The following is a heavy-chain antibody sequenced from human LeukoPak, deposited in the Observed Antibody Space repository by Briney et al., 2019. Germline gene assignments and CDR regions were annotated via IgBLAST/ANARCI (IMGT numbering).Heavy chain of an antibody. CDR1: GFTVSSNY. Sequence: GGSLRLSCAASGFTVSSNYMSWVRQAPGKGLEWVSAISGSGGSTYYADSVKGRFTVSRDNSKNTLYLQMNSLRAEDTAFYYCAKVPLSAGGWYEYWGQGTLVTVSS. CDR2: ISGSGGST. V-gene: IGHV3-23*01. CDR3: AKVPLSAGGWYEY. D-gene: IGHD6-19*01. J-gene: IGHJ4*02.